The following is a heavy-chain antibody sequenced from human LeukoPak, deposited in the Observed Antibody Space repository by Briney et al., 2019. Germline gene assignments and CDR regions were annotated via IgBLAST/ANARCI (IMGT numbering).Heavy chain of an antibody. D-gene: IGHD6-13*01. J-gene: IGHJ5*02. CDR1: GFTFSSYS. Sequence: GGSLRLSCAASGFTFSSYSMNWVRQAPGKGWSGVSTISSSSSTIYYADSVKGRFTISRDNAKNSLYLQMNSLRAEDTAVYYCARDHSSSLPNWFDPWGQGTLVTVSS. CDR2: ISSSSSTI. CDR3: ARDHSSSLPNWFDP. V-gene: IGHV3-48*04.